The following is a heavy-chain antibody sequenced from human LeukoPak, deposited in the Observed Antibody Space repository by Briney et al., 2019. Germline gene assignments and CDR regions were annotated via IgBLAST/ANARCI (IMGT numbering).Heavy chain of an antibody. CDR3: AALKQLVLGFDY. J-gene: IGHJ4*02. Sequence: SETLSLTCAVYGGSLSGYYWSWIRQSPGKGLEWIGEINHSGSTNYNPSLKSRVTISVDTSKNQFSLKLSSVTAADTAVYYCAALKQLVLGFDYWGQGTLVTVSS. CDR1: GGSLSGYY. V-gene: IGHV4-34*01. D-gene: IGHD6-6*01. CDR2: INHSGST.